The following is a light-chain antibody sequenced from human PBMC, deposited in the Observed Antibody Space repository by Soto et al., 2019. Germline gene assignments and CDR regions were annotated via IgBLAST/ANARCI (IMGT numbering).Light chain of an antibody. CDR3: QHYNSYPEA. CDR2: KAS. J-gene: IGKJ1*01. CDR1: QTISSW. Sequence: DIQMTHSPSTLSGSVGFRFSITCRASQTISSWLAWYQQKPGKAPKLLIYKASTLKSGVPSRLRGSGYGTELTITISSMKTDDFETYYCQHYNSYPEAFGHGTKVDI. V-gene: IGKV1-5*03.